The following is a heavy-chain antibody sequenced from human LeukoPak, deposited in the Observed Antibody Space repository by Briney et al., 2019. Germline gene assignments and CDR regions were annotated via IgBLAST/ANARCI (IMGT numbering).Heavy chain of an antibody. Sequence: GGSLRLSCAASGFTFSNYWMHWVRQAPGKGPVWVSRINTDGNITTYADSVKGRFSISRDNAKNALYLQMNSLRAEDTAVFYCAREWSGSISRHFDYWGQGTLVTVSS. D-gene: IGHD3-3*01. J-gene: IGHJ4*02. CDR3: AREWSGSISRHFDY. CDR1: GFTFSNYW. CDR2: INTDGNIT. V-gene: IGHV3-74*01.